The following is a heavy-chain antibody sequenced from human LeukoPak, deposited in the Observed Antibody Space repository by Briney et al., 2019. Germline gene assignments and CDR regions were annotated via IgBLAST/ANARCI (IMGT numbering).Heavy chain of an antibody. CDR3: ARHDPDGSGSHDY. D-gene: IGHD3-10*01. Sequence: GESLKISCKGSGYSFTSYRIGWVRQMPGKGLEWMGIIYPGDSDTTYSPSFQGQVTMSADKSISAAYLQWSSLKASDTAMYYCARHDPDGSGSHDYWGQGTLVTVSS. CDR1: GYSFTSYR. V-gene: IGHV5-51*01. J-gene: IGHJ4*02. CDR2: IYPGDSDT.